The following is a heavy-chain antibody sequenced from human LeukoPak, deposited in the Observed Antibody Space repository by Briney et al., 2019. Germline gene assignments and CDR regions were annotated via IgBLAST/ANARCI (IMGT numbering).Heavy chain of an antibody. D-gene: IGHD5-18*01. J-gene: IGHJ4*02. Sequence: GESLKISCKGSGYSFTSYWIAWVRQMPGKGLEWMGIIYPGHSDTRHSPSFQGQVTISADKSISTAYLQWSSLKASDTAMYYCARQEVRYGFAIDYWGQGTLVTVSS. CDR1: GYSFTSYW. CDR2: IYPGHSDT. CDR3: ARQEVRYGFAIDY. V-gene: IGHV5-51*01.